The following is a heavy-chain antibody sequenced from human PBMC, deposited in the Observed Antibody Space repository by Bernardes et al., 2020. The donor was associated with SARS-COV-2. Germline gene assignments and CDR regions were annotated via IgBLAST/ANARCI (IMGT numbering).Heavy chain of an antibody. CDR3: AHRRGPDGSSWNEGCFDP. CDR1: GFSLGTSGVG. J-gene: IGHJ5*02. V-gene: IGHV2-5*02. CDR2: IYWDDDK. Sequence: SGPTLVKPTQTLTLTCTFSGFSLGTSGVGVGWIRQPPGKAPEWLALIYWDDDKRYSPSLKNRLTISKDTSKNLVVLTMINMNPVDTATYYCAHRRGPDGSSWNEGCFDPWGQGTLVTVSS. D-gene: IGHD6-13*01.